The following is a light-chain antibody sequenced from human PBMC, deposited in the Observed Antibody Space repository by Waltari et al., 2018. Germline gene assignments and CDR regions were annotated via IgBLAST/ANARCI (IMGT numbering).Light chain of an antibody. Sequence: DIQMTQSPSSLSASVGDRVTITCRASQGIGEALGWYRQKSGKAPKRLIYYASRLQSGVPSRFSGSGSGTEFTLTISSLQPEDFATYYCLQHHTYPLTFGGGTKVEIK. CDR2: YAS. J-gene: IGKJ4*01. CDR1: QGIGEA. CDR3: LQHHTYPLT. V-gene: IGKV1-17*01.